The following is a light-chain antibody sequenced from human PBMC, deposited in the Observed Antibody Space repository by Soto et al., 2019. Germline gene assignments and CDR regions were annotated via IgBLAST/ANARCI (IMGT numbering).Light chain of an antibody. J-gene: IGKJ1*01. CDR1: QSISSW. Sequence: DIQMTQSPSTLSASVGDRVTITCRASQSISSWLAWYQQKPGKAPKLLIYDASSLESGVPSRFSGSGSGTEFTLTISSLQPDDFATYYCQQCNSYFRTFGQGTKVDI. CDR3: QQCNSYFRT. CDR2: DAS. V-gene: IGKV1-5*01.